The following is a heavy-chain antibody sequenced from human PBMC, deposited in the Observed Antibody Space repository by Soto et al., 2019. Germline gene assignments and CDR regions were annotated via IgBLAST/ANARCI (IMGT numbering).Heavy chain of an antibody. Sequence: PGGSLRLSCAVSGLPVSDRYMSWVRQTPGRRLEWVSVFHDGTIYYADSVKGRFTVSRDNSKNTMYLQMNSLRAEDTAVYYCAKEGEHSSGWANFDYWGQGTLVAVSS. J-gene: IGHJ4*02. CDR1: GLPVSDRY. CDR2: FHDGTI. V-gene: IGHV3-66*01. CDR3: AKEGEHSSGWANFDY. D-gene: IGHD6-19*01.